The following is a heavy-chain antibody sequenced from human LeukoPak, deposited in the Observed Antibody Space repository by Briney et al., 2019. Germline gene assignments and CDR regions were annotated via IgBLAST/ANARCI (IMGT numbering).Heavy chain of an antibody. V-gene: IGHV3-30-3*01. Sequence: HPGRSLRLSCAASGFTFSSYAMHWVRQAPGKGLEWVAVISYDGSNKYYADSVKGRFTIPRDNSKNTLYLQMNSLRAEDTAVYYCARDPPDSSGVLYYFDYWGQGTLVTVSS. J-gene: IGHJ4*02. CDR3: ARDPPDSSGVLYYFDY. CDR2: ISYDGSNK. CDR1: GFTFSSYA. D-gene: IGHD3-22*01.